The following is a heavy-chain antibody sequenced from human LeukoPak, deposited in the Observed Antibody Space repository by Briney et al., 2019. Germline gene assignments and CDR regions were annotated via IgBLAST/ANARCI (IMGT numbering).Heavy chain of an antibody. V-gene: IGHV3-21*01. Sequence: PGGSLRLSCEASGFTFTTYSMTWVRQAPGKGLEWVSIISSGSSAIFSADALKGRFTISRDDAKNLLYLDMNSLRAEDTAVYYCARGHTAVTRHFDFWGQGTLVAVSS. J-gene: IGHJ4*02. CDR1: GFTFTTYS. CDR2: ISSGSSAI. D-gene: IGHD4-17*01. CDR3: ARGHTAVTRHFDF.